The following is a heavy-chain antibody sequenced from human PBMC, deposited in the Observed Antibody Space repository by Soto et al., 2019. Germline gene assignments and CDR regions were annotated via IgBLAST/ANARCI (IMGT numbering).Heavy chain of an antibody. Sequence: QVQLVESGGGVVQPGRSLRLSCAASGVTFSSHGMHWARQAPGKGLEWVALISSDGSKEYYADSVKGLFTISRDNSKNMLYLQMNSLGAEDTAMFYCVKDVSVLAWWGQGTLVTVSS. V-gene: IGHV3-30*18. CDR3: VKDVSVLAW. J-gene: IGHJ4*02. CDR1: GVTFSSHG. D-gene: IGHD3-3*02. CDR2: ISSDGSKE.